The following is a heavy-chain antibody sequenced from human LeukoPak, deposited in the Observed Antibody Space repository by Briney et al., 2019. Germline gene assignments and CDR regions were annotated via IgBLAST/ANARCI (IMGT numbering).Heavy chain of an antibody. Sequence: SETLSLTCTVSGGSINGYYWTWIRQPPGKGLEWIGYISDSGSTNYNPSLKSRLTMSVDSSNSDFSLRLNSVTAADTAVYYCARVFRGAVTSNWFDPWGQGTLVTDSS. CDR2: ISDSGST. V-gene: IGHV4-59*01. CDR3: ARVFRGAVTSNWFDP. D-gene: IGHD4-17*01. J-gene: IGHJ5*02. CDR1: GGSINGYY.